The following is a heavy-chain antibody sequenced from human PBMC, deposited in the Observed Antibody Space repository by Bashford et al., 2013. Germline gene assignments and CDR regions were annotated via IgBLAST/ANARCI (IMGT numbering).Heavy chain of an antibody. CDR1: GFIVSSHY. CDR2: LYSGGNT. D-gene: IGHD3-22*01. J-gene: IGHJ4*02. V-gene: IGHV3-53*01. CDR3: ARDPGGSGYVFDY. Sequence: GGSLRLSCAASGFIVSSHYMSWVRQAPGKGLEWVSILYSGGNTYYADSVKGRFTISRDNSKNTLDLQMHSLRAEDTAIYYCARDPGGSGYVFDYWGRGTLVTVSS.